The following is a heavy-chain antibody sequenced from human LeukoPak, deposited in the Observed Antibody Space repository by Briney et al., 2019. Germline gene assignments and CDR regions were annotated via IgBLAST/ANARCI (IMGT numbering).Heavy chain of an antibody. CDR3: AREYCSGGSCYSAVNAFDI. V-gene: IGHV4-61*02. J-gene: IGHJ3*02. Sequence: SQTLSLTCTVSGGSISSGSYYWSWIRQPPGKGLEWIGRIYTSGSTNYNPSLKSRVTISVDTSNNQFSLKLSSVNAADTAVYYCAREYCSGGSCYSAVNAFDIWGQGTMVTVSS. CDR1: GGSISSGSYY. D-gene: IGHD2-15*01. CDR2: IYTSGST.